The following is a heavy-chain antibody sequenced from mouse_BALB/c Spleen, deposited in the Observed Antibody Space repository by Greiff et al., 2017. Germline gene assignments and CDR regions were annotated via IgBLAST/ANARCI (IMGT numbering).Heavy chain of an antibody. V-gene: IGHV14-3*02. D-gene: IGHD2-4*01. CDR1: GFNIKDTY. J-gene: IGHJ4*01. CDR3: AACMISYAMDY. Sequence: EVQLQQSGAELVKPGASVKLSCTASGFNIKDTYMHWVKQRPEQGLEWIGRIDPANGNTKYDPKFQGKATITADTSSNTAYLQLSSLTSEDTAVYYCAACMISYAMDYWGQGTSVTVSS. CDR2: IDPANGNT.